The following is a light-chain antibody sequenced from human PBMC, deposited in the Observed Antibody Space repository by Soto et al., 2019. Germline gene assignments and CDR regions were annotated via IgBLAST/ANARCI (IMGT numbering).Light chain of an antibody. CDR3: KQYYTTPPS. CDR2: WAS. V-gene: IGKV4-1*01. J-gene: IGKJ1*01. CDR1: QIVLYSSNNENY. Sequence: DIVMTQAADSVAVSLGDSSTINCKSSQIVLYSSNNENYLAWYQQKPGQPPKLLIYWASTRKSGVPDRFSGSGSGTDFTLTISSMQAEDVAVYYCKQYYTTPPSCGQGTKGDIK.